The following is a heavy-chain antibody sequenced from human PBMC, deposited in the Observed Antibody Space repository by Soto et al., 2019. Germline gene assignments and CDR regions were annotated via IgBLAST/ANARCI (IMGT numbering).Heavy chain of an antibody. CDR1: GFTFSSYA. D-gene: IGHD3-9*01. J-gene: IGHJ4*02. CDR3: ARPHDILTGVQSRIDY. V-gene: IGHV3-30-3*01. Sequence: QVQLVESGGGVVQPGRSLRLSCAASGFTFSSYAMHWVRQAPGKGLEWVAVISYDGSNKYYADSVKGRFTISRDNSKNTLYLQMNSLRAEDTAVYYCARPHDILTGVQSRIDYWGQGPLVTVSS. CDR2: ISYDGSNK.